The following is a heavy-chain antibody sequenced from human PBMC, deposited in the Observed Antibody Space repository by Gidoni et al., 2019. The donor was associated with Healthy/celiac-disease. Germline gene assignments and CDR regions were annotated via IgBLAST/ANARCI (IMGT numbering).Heavy chain of an antibody. CDR1: GFTFSNAW. Sequence: EVQLVESGGGLEKPGGSLSLSCAASGFTFSNAWMSWVRQAPGKGLEWVGRIKSKTDGGTTDYAAPVKGRFTISRDESKNTLYLQMNSLKTEDTAVYYCTSSYLCSGGSCYAFNDYWGQGTLVTVSS. CDR3: TSSYLCSGGSCYAFNDY. D-gene: IGHD2-15*01. CDR2: IKSKTDGGTT. J-gene: IGHJ4*02. V-gene: IGHV3-15*01.